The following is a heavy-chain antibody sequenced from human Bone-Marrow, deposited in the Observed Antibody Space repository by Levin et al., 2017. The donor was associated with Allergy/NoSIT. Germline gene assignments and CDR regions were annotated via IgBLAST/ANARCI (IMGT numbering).Heavy chain of an antibody. CDR1: GFTFSSYA. V-gene: IGHV3-23*01. D-gene: IGHD3-22*01. CDR3: AKGGGYYDSSGFGG. Sequence: AGGSLRLSCAASGFTFSSYAMSWVRQAPGKGLEWVSAISGSGGSTYYADSVKGRFTISRDNSKNTLYLQMNSLRAEDTAVYYCAKGGGYYDSSGFGGWGQGTLVTVSS. CDR2: ISGSGGST. J-gene: IGHJ4*02.